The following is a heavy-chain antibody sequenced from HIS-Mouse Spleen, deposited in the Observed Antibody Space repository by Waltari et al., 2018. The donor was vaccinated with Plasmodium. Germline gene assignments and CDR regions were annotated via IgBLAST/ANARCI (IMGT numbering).Heavy chain of an antibody. Sequence: EVQLVESGGGLVQPGGSLRLSVAASAFTFSRYWMSWVRQAPGKGLEWVANIKQDGSEKYYVDSVKGRFTISRDNAKNSLYLQMNSLRAEDTAVYYCASSWYWYFDLWGRGTLVTVSS. D-gene: IGHD6-13*01. CDR2: IKQDGSEK. J-gene: IGHJ2*01. CDR3: ASSWYWYFDL. V-gene: IGHV3-7*01. CDR1: AFTFSRYW.